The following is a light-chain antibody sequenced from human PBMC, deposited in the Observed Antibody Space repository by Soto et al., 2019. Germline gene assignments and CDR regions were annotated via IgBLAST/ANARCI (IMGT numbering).Light chain of an antibody. V-gene: IGKV3-15*01. CDR1: QSVGSN. CDR3: QQYSDWPIT. Sequence: EIVMTQSPATLSVSPGERVTLSCRASQSVGSNLAWYQHKPGQAPRLLIYGVSTRATGIPARFSGSASGTEFTLTISSLQSEDFAVYSCQQYSDWPITFGPGTRLEIK. CDR2: GVS. J-gene: IGKJ5*01.